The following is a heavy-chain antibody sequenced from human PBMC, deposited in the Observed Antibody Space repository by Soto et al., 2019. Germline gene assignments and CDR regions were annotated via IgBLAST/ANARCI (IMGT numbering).Heavy chain of an antibody. V-gene: IGHV3-30-3*01. CDR3: ARDRRGYQPPPGDYYYYGMDV. J-gene: IGHJ6*02. Sequence: QVQLVESGGGVVQPGRSLRLSCAASGFTFSSYAMHWVRQAPGKGLERVAVISYDGSNKYYADSVKGRFTISRDNSKNTLYLQMNSLRAEDTAVYYCARDRRGYQPPPGDYYYYGMDVWGQGTTVTVSS. CDR2: ISYDGSNK. CDR1: GFTFSSYA. D-gene: IGHD2-2*01.